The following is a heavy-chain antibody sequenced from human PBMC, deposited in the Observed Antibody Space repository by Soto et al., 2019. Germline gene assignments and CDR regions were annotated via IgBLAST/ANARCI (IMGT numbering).Heavy chain of an antibody. J-gene: IGHJ4*02. D-gene: IGHD5-12*01. Sequence: QVQLVQSGAEVKKPGSSVKVSCKASGGTFSSYTISWVRQAPGQGREWMGRIIPILGIANYAQKFQGRVTITADKSTSTAYMELSSLRSEDTAVYYCARGWSGYSGYGPWDYWGQGTLVTVSS. CDR3: ARGWSGYSGYGPWDY. CDR2: IIPILGIA. CDR1: GGTFSSYT. V-gene: IGHV1-69*02.